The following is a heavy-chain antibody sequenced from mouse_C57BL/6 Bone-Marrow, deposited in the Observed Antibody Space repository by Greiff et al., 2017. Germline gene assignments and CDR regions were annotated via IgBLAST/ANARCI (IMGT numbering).Heavy chain of an antibody. V-gene: IGHV1-39*01. Sequence: EVQLQQSGPELVKPGASVKISCKASGYSFTDYNMNWVKQSTGKSLEWIGVINPNYGYTRYNQKFKGKATLTVDQSSSTAYMQLTSLTSEDSAVYYCLVGYYYCSLDYWGQGTTLTVSS. D-gene: IGHD1-1*01. CDR1: GYSFTDYN. J-gene: IGHJ2*01. CDR2: INPNYGYT. CDR3: LVGYYYCSLDY.